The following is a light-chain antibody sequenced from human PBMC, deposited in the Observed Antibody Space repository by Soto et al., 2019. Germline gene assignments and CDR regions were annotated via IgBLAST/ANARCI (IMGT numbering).Light chain of an antibody. CDR1: QTVSTW. J-gene: IGKJ1*01. Sequence: DIQMTQSPSTLSASVGDRVVITCRASQTVSTWLAWYQQKPGKAPKLLISKVSTLESGVPPRFSGSGSGTEFTLSISSLQPEHFATYYCQQYDGNWWTFGQGTKVAIK. CDR2: KVS. CDR3: QQYDGNWWT. V-gene: IGKV1-5*03.